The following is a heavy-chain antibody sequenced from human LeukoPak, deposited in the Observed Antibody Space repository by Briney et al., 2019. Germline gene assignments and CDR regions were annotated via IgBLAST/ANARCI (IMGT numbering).Heavy chain of an antibody. J-gene: IGHJ6*02. D-gene: IGHD2-15*01. Sequence: GSLTLSCGASRLSVSSTYMNWVRQAPEKGLEWVSSIYRDGTIYYGDSVKGRFTVSRDNSKNTLYLHMNILRAEDTAVYYCARDKGAQDGMDVWGQGTTVTVSS. CDR2: IYRDGTI. V-gene: IGHV3-66*02. CDR1: RLSVSSTY. CDR3: ARDKGAQDGMDV.